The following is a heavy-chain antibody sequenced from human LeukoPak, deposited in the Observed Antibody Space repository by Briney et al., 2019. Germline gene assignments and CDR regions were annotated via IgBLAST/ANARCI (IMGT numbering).Heavy chain of an antibody. D-gene: IGHD3-22*01. Sequence: TSETLSLTCTVSGGSINSYYWSWIRQPPGKGLEWIGYIYYSGSTNYNPSLKSRVTTSVDTSKNQFSLKLSSVTAADTAVYYCARARVTYYYDSSGYPEAFDIWGQGTMVTVSS. CDR1: GGSINSYY. CDR2: IYYSGST. CDR3: ARARVTYYYDSSGYPEAFDI. J-gene: IGHJ3*02. V-gene: IGHV4-59*01.